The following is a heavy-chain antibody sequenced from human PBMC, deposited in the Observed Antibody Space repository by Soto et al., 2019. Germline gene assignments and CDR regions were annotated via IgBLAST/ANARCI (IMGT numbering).Heavy chain of an antibody. CDR3: AKGRFGSGIYYYYYFGMAV. D-gene: IGHD3-10*01. CDR2: ISWNSGSI. J-gene: IGHJ6*02. Sequence: PGGSLRLSCTASVLTFDDYAMHWVRQVPGKGLEWVSGISWNSGSIGYADSVKGRFTISRDNAKNSLYLQMNSLRAEDTALYYCAKGRFGSGIYYYYYFGMAVWGQGTTVTVSS. CDR1: VLTFDDYA. V-gene: IGHV3-9*01.